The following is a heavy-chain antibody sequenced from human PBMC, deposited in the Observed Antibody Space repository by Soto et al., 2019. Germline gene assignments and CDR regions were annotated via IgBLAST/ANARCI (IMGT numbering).Heavy chain of an antibody. CDR1: GFTVSSEY. Sequence: GGSLRLSCAASGFTVSSEYMSWVRQAPGKGLEWVSGIYSGGNTYYADSVKGRFTISRDTSKNTLYLQMNSLRADDTAVYYCERASGSRFFDNWGQGTLVTVSS. J-gene: IGHJ4*02. V-gene: IGHV3-53*01. D-gene: IGHD1-26*01. CDR2: IYSGGNT. CDR3: ERASGSRFFDN.